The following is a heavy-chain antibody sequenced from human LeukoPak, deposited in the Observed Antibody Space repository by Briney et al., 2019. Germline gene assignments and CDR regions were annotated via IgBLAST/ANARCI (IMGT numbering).Heavy chain of an antibody. Sequence: GGSLRLSCAASGFTFYNYAMHWVRQAPGQGLEWVAVISYDGSNKYYADSVKGRFSISRDNSKNTLYLQMNSLRTEDTAVYYCARDGIRAGFYGSGSYYPFDYWGQGTLVTVSS. CDR2: ISYDGSNK. V-gene: IGHV3-30-3*01. CDR3: ARDGIRAGFYGSGSYYPFDY. D-gene: IGHD3-10*01. J-gene: IGHJ4*02. CDR1: GFTFYNYA.